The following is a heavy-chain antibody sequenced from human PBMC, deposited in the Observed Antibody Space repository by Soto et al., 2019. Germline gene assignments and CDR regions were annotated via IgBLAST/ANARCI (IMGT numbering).Heavy chain of an antibody. V-gene: IGHV4-31*01. J-gene: IGHJ5*02. CDR2: IYNTGAT. CDR1: GGSISSDGYY. Sequence: QVQLQESGPGLVKPSQTLSLTCTVSGGSISSDGYYWSWIRQFPGKGLEWIGYIYNTGATYYNPSLRRLLTISFGTYKNQFSLKLTSVTAADTAVYYCARVPLGVGEWFDPWGQGTLVTVSS. D-gene: IGHD3-16*01. CDR3: ARVPLGVGEWFDP.